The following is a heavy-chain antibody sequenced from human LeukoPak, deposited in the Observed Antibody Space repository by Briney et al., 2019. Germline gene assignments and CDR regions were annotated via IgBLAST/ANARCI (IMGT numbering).Heavy chain of an antibody. CDR2: IIPIFGTA. CDR1: GGTFSSYA. V-gene: IGHV1-69*06. J-gene: IGHJ4*02. D-gene: IGHD4-17*01. CDR3: AGLHDYGDFMDDY. Sequence: SVKVSCKASGGTFSSYAISWVRQAPGQGLEWMGGIIPIFGTANYAQKFQGRVTITADKSTSTAYMELSSLRSEDTAVYYCAGLHDYGDFMDDYWGQGTLVTVSS.